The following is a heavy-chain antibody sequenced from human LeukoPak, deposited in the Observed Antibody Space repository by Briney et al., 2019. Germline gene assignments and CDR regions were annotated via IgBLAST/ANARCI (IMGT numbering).Heavy chain of an antibody. Sequence: SETLSLTCTVSGGSISSSSYYWGWIRQPPGKGLEWIGSIYYSGSTYYNPSLKSRVTISVDTSKNQFSLKLSSVTAADTAVYYCAREETSSATVNPWGQGTLVTVSS. CDR1: GGSISSSSYY. V-gene: IGHV4-39*07. CDR3: AREETSSATVNP. J-gene: IGHJ5*02. CDR2: IYYSGST. D-gene: IGHD4-17*01.